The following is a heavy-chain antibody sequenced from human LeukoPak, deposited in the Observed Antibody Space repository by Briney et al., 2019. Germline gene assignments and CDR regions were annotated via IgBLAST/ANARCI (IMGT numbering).Heavy chain of an antibody. CDR3: ARADRLHGGPYLIGP. Sequence: ASVKVSCKTSGYSFTDYYMHWVRQAPGQGLEWMGWINPNSGGTSAAQKFQGRVTMTKDTSITTVYMEVSWLTSDDTAIYYCARADRLHGGPYLIGPWGQGTLVTVSS. CDR2: INPNSGGT. J-gene: IGHJ5*02. D-gene: IGHD2-21*01. CDR1: GYSFTDYY. V-gene: IGHV1-2*02.